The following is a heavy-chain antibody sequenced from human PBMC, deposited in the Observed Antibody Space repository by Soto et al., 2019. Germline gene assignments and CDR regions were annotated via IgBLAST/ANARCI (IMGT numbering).Heavy chain of an antibody. V-gene: IGHV1-69*09. CDR2: IIPVLGVG. D-gene: IGHD5-18*01. Sequence: QAQLVQSGAEVKKPGSSVKVSCTGSGGTFGNHAISWVRQAPGQGLEWMGGIIPVLGVGDNAQKFQGRVTITADTSTNTAYMELSSLRSEDTAHYYCAREAGYSYGYVFDYWGQGTLVIVSS. J-gene: IGHJ4*02. CDR1: GGTFGNHA. CDR3: AREAGYSYGYVFDY.